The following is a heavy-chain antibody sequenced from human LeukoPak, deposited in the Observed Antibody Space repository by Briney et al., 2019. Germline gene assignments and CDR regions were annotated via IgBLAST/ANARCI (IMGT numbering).Heavy chain of an antibody. CDR2: FYHSGST. CDR3: GRGNKSFDP. V-gene: IGHV4-38-2*02. CDR1: GYSISSGYY. Sequence: PSETLSLTCTVSGYSISSGYYWGWIRQPPGKGLEWIGSFYHSGSTYYNPSLKSRVTISLDTSKNQFSLKLSSVTAADTAVYYCGRGNKSFDPWGQGTLVTVSS. J-gene: IGHJ5*02.